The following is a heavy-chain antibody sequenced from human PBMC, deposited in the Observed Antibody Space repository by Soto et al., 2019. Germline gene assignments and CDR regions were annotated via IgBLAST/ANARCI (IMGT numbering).Heavy chain of an antibody. V-gene: IGHV3-30*18. CDR2: ISYDGSNK. Sequence: PGGSLRLSCAASGFTFSSYGMHWVRQAPGKGLEWVAVISYDGSNKYYADSVKGRPTISRDNSKNTLYLQMNSLRGEDTAVYYCAKDNGSGCDWLRVGDASDIWGQGTMVTVS. J-gene: IGHJ3*02. CDR1: GFTFSSYG. D-gene: IGHD5-12*01. CDR3: AKDNGSGCDWLRVGDASDI.